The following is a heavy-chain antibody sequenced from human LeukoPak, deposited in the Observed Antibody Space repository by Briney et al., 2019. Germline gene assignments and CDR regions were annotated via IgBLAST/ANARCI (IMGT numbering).Heavy chain of an antibody. J-gene: IGHJ3*02. Sequence: SETLSLTCIVSGGSISSSSYYWGWIRQPPGKGLEWIGSIFYSGNTYYNPSLKSRVTISVDTSKNQFSLKLSSVTAADTAVYYCARHSGWSGHLDAFDIWGQGTVVTVSS. V-gene: IGHV4-39*01. CDR2: IFYSGNT. CDR3: ARHSGWSGHLDAFDI. D-gene: IGHD3-3*01. CDR1: GGSISSSSYY.